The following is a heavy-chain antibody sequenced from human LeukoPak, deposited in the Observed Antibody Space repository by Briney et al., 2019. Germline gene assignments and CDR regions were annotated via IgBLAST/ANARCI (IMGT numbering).Heavy chain of an antibody. D-gene: IGHD5-24*01. Sequence: GGSLRLSCAASGFTFSIYGMHWVRQAPGKGLEWVAFIRYDGSNKYYADSVKGRFTISRDNSKNTLYLQMNSLRAEDTAVYYCAKDPSGATFYFDYWGQGTLVTVSS. CDR1: GFTFSIYG. J-gene: IGHJ4*02. CDR2: IRYDGSNK. CDR3: AKDPSGATFYFDY. V-gene: IGHV3-30*02.